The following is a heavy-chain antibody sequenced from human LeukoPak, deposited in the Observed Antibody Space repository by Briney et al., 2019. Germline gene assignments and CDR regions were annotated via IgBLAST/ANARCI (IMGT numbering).Heavy chain of an antibody. Sequence: ASVKVSCKATGYTFTSYGISWVRQAPGQWLEWMGWISAYNGNTNYAQKLQGRVTMTTDTSTSTAYMGLRSLRSDDTAVYYCARDPYVDTAMVPGYWGQGTLVTVSS. V-gene: IGHV1-18*01. CDR2: ISAYNGNT. J-gene: IGHJ4*02. CDR3: ARDPYVDTAMVPGY. CDR1: GYTFTSYG. D-gene: IGHD5-18*01.